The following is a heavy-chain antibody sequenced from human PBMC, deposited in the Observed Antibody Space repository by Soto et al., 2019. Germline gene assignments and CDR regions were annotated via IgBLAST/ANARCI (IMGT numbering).Heavy chain of an antibody. Sequence: ASVKVSCKASGYTFTGYYMHWVRQAPGQGLEWMGWTNPNSGGTNYAQKFQGWVTMARDTSISTAYMELSRLRSDDTAVYYCARVSIVATPAMDVWGQGTTVTVSS. V-gene: IGHV1-2*04. CDR3: ARVSIVATPAMDV. CDR2: TNPNSGGT. J-gene: IGHJ6*02. D-gene: IGHD5-12*01. CDR1: GYTFTGYY.